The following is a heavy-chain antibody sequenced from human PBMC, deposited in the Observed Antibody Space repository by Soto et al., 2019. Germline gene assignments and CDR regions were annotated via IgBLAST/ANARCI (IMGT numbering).Heavy chain of an antibody. CDR1: GFTFSSYS. V-gene: IGHV3-21*01. CDR3: AREGESYSRGWSNFDY. J-gene: IGHJ4*02. Sequence: LRLSCAASGFTFSSYSMNWVRQAPGKGLEWVSSISSSSSYIYYADSVKGRFTISRDNAKNSLYLQVNSLIAEDTAVYYCAREGESYSRGWSNFDYWAQGTLVTVSS. CDR2: ISSSSSYI. D-gene: IGHD6-19*01.